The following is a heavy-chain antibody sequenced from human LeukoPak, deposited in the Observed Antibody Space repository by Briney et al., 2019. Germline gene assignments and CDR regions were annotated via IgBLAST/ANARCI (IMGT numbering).Heavy chain of an antibody. CDR3: AKDGGYGSGSYYPDY. V-gene: IGHV3-23*01. CDR2: ISDSGDST. CDR1: GFTFSSYA. J-gene: IGHJ4*02. Sequence: GGSLRLSCAASGFTFSSYAMSWVRQAPGKGLEWVSAISDSGDSTFYADSVKGRFTISRDNSKNTLYLQMNSLRAEDTAVYYCAKDGGYGSGSYYPDYWGQGTLVTVSS. D-gene: IGHD3-10*01.